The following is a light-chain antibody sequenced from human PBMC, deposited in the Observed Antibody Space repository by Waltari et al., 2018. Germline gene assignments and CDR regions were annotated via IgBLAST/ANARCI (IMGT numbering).Light chain of an antibody. J-gene: IGLJ3*02. V-gene: IGLV1-40*01. CDR2: HNT. Sequence: QSVLTQPPSVSGAPGQTVTISCAGSGSNLGAGYDVHWYQQVPGTAPKLLINHNTNRPSGGPERFSGSKSGTSASLAITGLQAEDEADYYCQSYDDSLSGGVFGGGTKLTVL. CDR1: GSNLGAGYD. CDR3: QSYDDSLSGGV.